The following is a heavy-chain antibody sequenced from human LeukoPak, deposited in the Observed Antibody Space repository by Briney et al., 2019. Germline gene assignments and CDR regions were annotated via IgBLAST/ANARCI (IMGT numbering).Heavy chain of an antibody. Sequence: ASVKVSCKASGYTFTSYGVSWVRQAPGQGLEWMGWISAYNGNTNYAQKFQGRVTMTTDTSTSTAYMELRSLRSDDTAVYYCARRGYCISTSCSLDYWGQGTLVTVSS. J-gene: IGHJ4*02. D-gene: IGHD2-2*01. CDR2: ISAYNGNT. CDR1: GYTFTSYG. CDR3: ARRGYCISTSCSLDY. V-gene: IGHV1-18*01.